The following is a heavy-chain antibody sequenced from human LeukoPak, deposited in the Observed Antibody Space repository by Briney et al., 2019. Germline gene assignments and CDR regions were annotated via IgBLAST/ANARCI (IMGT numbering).Heavy chain of an antibody. Sequence: ASVKVSCMASGYTFTSYYMHWVRQASGQGLEWMGIINPSGGSTSYAQKFQGRVTMTRDMSTSTVYMELSSLRSEDTAVYYCAREPSGDNNWFDPWGQGTLVTVSS. CDR1: GYTFTSYY. D-gene: IGHD2-21*01. V-gene: IGHV1-46*01. J-gene: IGHJ5*02. CDR3: AREPSGDNNWFDP. CDR2: INPSGGST.